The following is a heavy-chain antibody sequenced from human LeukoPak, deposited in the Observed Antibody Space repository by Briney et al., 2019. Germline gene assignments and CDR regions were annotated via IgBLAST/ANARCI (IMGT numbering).Heavy chain of an antibody. J-gene: IGHJ6*03. V-gene: IGHV1-69*06. Sequence: GASVKVSCTASGGTFSSYAISWVRQAPGQGLEWMGGIIPIFGTANYAQKFQGRVTITADKSTSTAYMELSSLRSEDTAVYYCARVRQQLEGMGYYYYYMDVWGKGTTVTVSS. D-gene: IGHD6-13*01. CDR1: GGTFSSYA. CDR3: ARVRQQLEGMGYYYYYMDV. CDR2: IIPIFGTA.